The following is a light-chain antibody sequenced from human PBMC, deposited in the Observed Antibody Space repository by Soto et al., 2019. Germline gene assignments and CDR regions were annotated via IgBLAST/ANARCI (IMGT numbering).Light chain of an antibody. CDR1: SGGVGDYNY. J-gene: IGLJ2*01. CDR2: EVS. Sequence: QSVLTQPPSASGSPGQSVTISCTGASGGVGDYNYVSWYQQHPGKAPKLMIYEVSNRPSGISNRFSGSKSGNTASLTLSGLQAEDEADYYCSSYTSSSTLVFGGGTKLTVL. CDR3: SSYTSSSTLV. V-gene: IGLV2-14*01.